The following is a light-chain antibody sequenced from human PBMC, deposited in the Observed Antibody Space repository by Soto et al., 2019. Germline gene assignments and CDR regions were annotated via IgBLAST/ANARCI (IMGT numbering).Light chain of an antibody. CDR3: QQYGSSPPIT. CDR2: GAS. CDR1: QSVSSSY. J-gene: IGKJ5*01. V-gene: IGKV3-20*01. Sequence: EIVLTQSPGTLSLSPGERATLSCRASQSVSSSYLAWYQQKPGQAPRLIIYGASSRATGIPDRFSGSGSGTDFTLTISRLEPEDFAAYYCQQYGSSPPITFGQGTRLEIK.